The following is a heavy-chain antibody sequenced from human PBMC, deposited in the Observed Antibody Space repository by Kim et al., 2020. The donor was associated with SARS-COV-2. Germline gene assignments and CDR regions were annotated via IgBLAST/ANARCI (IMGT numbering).Heavy chain of an antibody. V-gene: IGHV3-15*01. CDR1: GFTFRNAR. J-gene: IGHJ4*02. D-gene: IGHD1-1*01. CDR3: TAQGGQNDGQGY. CDR2: IKGEIEGETT. Sequence: GGSLRLFCAASGFTFRNARMHWVRQAPGKGLEWVGRIKGEIEGETTDYGAPVKGRFIISRDNSKSTMYLQMNSLKTEDTAVYYCTAQGGQNDGQGYWGQGALVIVSS.